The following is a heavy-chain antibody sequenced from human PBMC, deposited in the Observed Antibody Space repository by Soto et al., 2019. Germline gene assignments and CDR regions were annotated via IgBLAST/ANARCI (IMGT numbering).Heavy chain of an antibody. CDR2: IVVGSGNT. J-gene: IGHJ3*02. D-gene: IGHD2-21*02. Sequence: QMQLVQSGPEVKKPGTSVKVSCKASGFTFTSSAVQWVRQARGQRLEWIGWIVVGSGNTNYAQKFQERVTITRDMSTSTSYMELSSLRSEDTAVYYCAYYVGYCGGDRSYAFDIWGQGTMVTVSS. V-gene: IGHV1-58*01. CDR1: GFTFTSSA. CDR3: AYYVGYCGGDRSYAFDI.